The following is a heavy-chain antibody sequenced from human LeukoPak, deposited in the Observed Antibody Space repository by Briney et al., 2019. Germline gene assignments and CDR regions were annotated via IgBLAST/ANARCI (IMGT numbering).Heavy chain of an antibody. CDR3: ARHRVYYYDTSGHRGWFDP. Sequence: GESLKISCKGSGYSFTSYWIGWVRQMPGKGPEWMGIIYPGDSDTRYSPSFQGQVTISADKSISTAYLQWSSLKASDTAMYYCARHRVYYYDTSGHRGWFDPWGQGTLVTVSS. CDR1: GYSFTSYW. J-gene: IGHJ5*02. V-gene: IGHV5-51*01. D-gene: IGHD3-22*01. CDR2: IYPGDSDT.